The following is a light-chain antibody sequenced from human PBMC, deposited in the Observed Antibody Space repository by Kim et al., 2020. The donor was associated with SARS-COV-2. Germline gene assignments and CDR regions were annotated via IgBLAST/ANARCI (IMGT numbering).Light chain of an antibody. CDR3: QQYGSSPT. V-gene: IGKV3-20*01. CDR2: EAS. Sequence: ENVLTQSPVTLSLSPGERATLSCRASQTVRDNYLAWYQHKPGQAPRLLIYEASNRASNIPDRFSGRGSGTDFTLIINRLEPEDFAVYFCQQYGSSPTFGQGTKVDIK. J-gene: IGKJ1*01. CDR1: QTVRDNY.